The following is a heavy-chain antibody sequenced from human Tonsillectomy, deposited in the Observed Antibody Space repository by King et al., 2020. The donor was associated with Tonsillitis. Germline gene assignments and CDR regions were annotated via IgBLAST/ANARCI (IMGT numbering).Heavy chain of an antibody. CDR3: ARVPRGETIRRVPKYNFDH. V-gene: IGHV1-2*02. CDR1: EYTFTGYY. Sequence: QLVQSGAEVKKPGASVKVSCKASEYTFTGYYMHWVRQAPGQGLEWMGWINPNSGGTNYAQKFQGRVTMTRDTSISTAYMDLSRLRSDDTAVYYCARVPRGETIRRVPKYNFDHWGQGALVTVSS. CDR2: INPNSGGT. J-gene: IGHJ4*02. D-gene: IGHD3-10*01.